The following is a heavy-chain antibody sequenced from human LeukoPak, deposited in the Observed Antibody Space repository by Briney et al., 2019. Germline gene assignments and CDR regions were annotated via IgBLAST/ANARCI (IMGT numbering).Heavy chain of an antibody. J-gene: IGHJ6*03. CDR2: ISWDGGST. CDR1: GFTFDDYA. CDR3: AEDGGKTYYYGSGSPPAYYYYMDV. Sequence: GGSLRLSCAASGFTFDDYAMHWVRQAPGKGLEWVSLISWDGGSTYYADSVKGRFTISRDNSKNSLYLQMNSLRAEDTALYYCAEDGGKTYYYGSGSPPAYYYYMDVWGKGTTVTVSS. V-gene: IGHV3-43D*04. D-gene: IGHD3-10*01.